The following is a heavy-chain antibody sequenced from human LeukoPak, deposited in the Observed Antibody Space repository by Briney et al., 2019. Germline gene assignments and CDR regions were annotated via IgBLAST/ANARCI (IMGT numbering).Heavy chain of an antibody. CDR3: ARGSGRYWYFDL. D-gene: IGHD6-19*01. CDR1: GFTFSSYA. J-gene: IGHJ2*01. Sequence: GGSLRLSCAASGFTFSSYAMHWVRQAPGKGLEWVAVISYDGSNIYYADSVKGRFTISRDNSKNTLYLQMDSLRAEDTAVYYCARGSGRYWYFDLWGRGTLVTVSS. V-gene: IGHV3-30-3*01. CDR2: ISYDGSNI.